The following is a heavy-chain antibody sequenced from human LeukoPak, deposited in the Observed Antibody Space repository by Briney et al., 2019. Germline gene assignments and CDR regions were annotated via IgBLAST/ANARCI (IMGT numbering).Heavy chain of an antibody. J-gene: IGHJ4*02. Sequence: GGSLRLSCAASGFTFSSYAMSWVRQAPGKGLEWVSAIGVSGGSTYYADSVKGRFTISRDNSKNTLYLQMNSLRAEDTAVYYCAKDRDGYVDYWGQGTLVTVSS. CDR2: IGVSGGST. CDR1: GFTFSSYA. D-gene: IGHD5-24*01. V-gene: IGHV3-23*01. CDR3: AKDRDGYVDY.